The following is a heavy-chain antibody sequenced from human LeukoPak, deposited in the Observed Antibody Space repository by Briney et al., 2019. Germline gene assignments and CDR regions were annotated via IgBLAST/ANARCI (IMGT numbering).Heavy chain of an antibody. Sequence: GESLRLSCAASGFTFSSYSMNWVRQAPGKGLEWVSSISSSSSYIYYADSVKGRFTISRDNAKNSLYLQMNSLRAEDTAVYYCARDYRVVTFDYWGQGTLVTVSS. CDR1: GFTFSSYS. J-gene: IGHJ4*02. CDR3: ARDYRVVTFDY. CDR2: ISSSSSYI. D-gene: IGHD2-21*02. V-gene: IGHV3-21*01.